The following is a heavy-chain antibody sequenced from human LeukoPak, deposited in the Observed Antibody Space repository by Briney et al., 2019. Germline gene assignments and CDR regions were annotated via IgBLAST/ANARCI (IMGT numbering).Heavy chain of an antibody. J-gene: IGHJ5*02. CDR1: GASIRSHY. V-gene: IGHV4-59*11. Sequence: SETLSLTCTVSGASIRSHYWSWIRQPPGKGLEWIGYMYYSGNSNYNPALKSRVTISVDTSKNQFSLKLSSLTAADTAVYYCAREATMVRGISWFDPWGQGTLITVSS. CDR2: MYYSGNS. D-gene: IGHD3-10*01. CDR3: AREATMVRGISWFDP.